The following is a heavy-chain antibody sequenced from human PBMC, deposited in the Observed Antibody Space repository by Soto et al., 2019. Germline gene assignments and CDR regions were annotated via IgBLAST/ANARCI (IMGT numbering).Heavy chain of an antibody. J-gene: IGHJ5*02. V-gene: IGHV4-39*01. CDR2: IYYSGST. CDR3: SPKLACDNWFDA. CDR1: GGSISSSSYY. Sequence: QLQLQESGPGLVKPSETLSLTCTVSGGSISSSSYYWGWIRQPPGKGLEWIGSIYYSGSTYYNPSLNTRLTTSVDTSKNKSSLKLTSVTAADTAVYSASPKLACDNWFDAWGQGTLVTVSS. D-gene: IGHD3-3*02.